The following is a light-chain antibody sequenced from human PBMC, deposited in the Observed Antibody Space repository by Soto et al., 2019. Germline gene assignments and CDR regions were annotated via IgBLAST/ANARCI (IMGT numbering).Light chain of an antibody. V-gene: IGKV1-5*01. Sequence: DIQMTQSPSTLSASVGDRVTITCRASQSISSWLAWYQKKPGKAPQVLIYDASSLESGVPSRCSGSGSGTEFSLTISSLQPDDFATYYGQQYNHYWTFGQGTRVEIK. J-gene: IGKJ1*01. CDR2: DAS. CDR3: QQYNHYWT. CDR1: QSISSW.